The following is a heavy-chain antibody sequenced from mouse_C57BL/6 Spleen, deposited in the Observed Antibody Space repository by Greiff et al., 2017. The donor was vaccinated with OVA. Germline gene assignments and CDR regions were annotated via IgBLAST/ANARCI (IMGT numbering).Heavy chain of an antibody. CDR3: ARGGYYPYYAMDY. Sequence: QVQLKESGPELVKPGASVKISCKASGYAFSSSWMNWVKQRPGKGLEWIGRIYPGDGDTNYNGKFKGKATLTADKSSSTAYMQLSSLTSEDSAVYFCARGGYYPYYAMDYWGQGTSVTVSS. J-gene: IGHJ4*01. CDR1: GYAFSSSW. CDR2: IYPGDGDT. D-gene: IGHD2-3*01. V-gene: IGHV1-82*01.